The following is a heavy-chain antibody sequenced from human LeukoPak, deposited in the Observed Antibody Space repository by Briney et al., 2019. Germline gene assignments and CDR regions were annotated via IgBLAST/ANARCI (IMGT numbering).Heavy chain of an antibody. CDR3: AREGYVEMATSDAFDI. J-gene: IGHJ3*02. V-gene: IGHV4-59*01. CDR1: GGSISSNY. D-gene: IGHD5-24*01. CDR2: IYYSGST. Sequence: SETLSLTCTVSGGSISSNYWSWIRQPPGKGLEWIGYIYYSGSTNYNPSLKSRVTTSVDTSKNQFSLKLSSVTAADTAVYYCAREGYVEMATSDAFDIWGQGTMVTVSS.